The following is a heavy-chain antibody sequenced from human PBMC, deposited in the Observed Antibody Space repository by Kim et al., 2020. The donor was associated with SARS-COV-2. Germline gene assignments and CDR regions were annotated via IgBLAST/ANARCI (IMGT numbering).Heavy chain of an antibody. CDR2: IYYSGST. CDR3: ARTVLRFQQLVFDY. Sequence: SETLSLTCTVSGGPISSYYWSWIRQPPGKGLEWIGYIYYSGSTNYNPSLKSRVTISVDTSKNQFSLKLSSVTAADTAVYYCARTVLRFQQLVFDYWGQGTLVTVSS. CDR1: GGPISSYY. J-gene: IGHJ4*02. V-gene: IGHV4-59*08. D-gene: IGHD3-3*01.